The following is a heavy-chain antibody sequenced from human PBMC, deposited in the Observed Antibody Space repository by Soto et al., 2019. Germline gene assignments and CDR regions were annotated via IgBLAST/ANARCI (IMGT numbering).Heavy chain of an antibody. CDR2: IRSKPNSYAT. CDR1: GFNFGGSA. CDR3: KSHERISMIVDG. J-gene: IGHJ4*02. Sequence: EVQLVESGGGLVQPGGSLKLSCAASGFNFGGSAMHWVRQASGKGLEWVGRIRSKPNSYATEYAASVKGRFTISRDDSKNTAYLQMNSLRTEDTAVYYCKSHERISMIVDGWGQGTLVTVSS. D-gene: IGHD3-22*01. V-gene: IGHV3-73*01.